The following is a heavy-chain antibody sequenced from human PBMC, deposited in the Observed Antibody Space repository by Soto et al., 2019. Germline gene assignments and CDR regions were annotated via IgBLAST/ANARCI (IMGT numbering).Heavy chain of an antibody. CDR1: GFTFSSYA. CDR2: ISGSGGST. D-gene: IGHD6-19*01. CDR3: AKVSRSSGFYFDY. Sequence: GGSLRLSCAASGFTFSSYAMSWVRQAPGKGLEWVSAISGSGGSTYYADSVKGRFTISRDNSKNTLYLQMNSLRAEDTVVYYCAKVSRSSGFYFDYWGQGTLVTVSS. J-gene: IGHJ4*02. V-gene: IGHV3-23*01.